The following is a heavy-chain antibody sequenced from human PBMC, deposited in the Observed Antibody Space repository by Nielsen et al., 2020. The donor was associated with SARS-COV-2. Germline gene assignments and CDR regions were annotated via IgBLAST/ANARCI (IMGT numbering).Heavy chain of an antibody. CDR3: ATLGDWNYLNYYYYYYMDV. D-gene: IGHD1-7*01. V-gene: IGHV1-69*13. Sequence: SVRVSCKASGGTFSSYAISWVRQAPGQGLEWMGGIIPIFGTANYAQKFQGRVTITADESTSTAYMELSSLRSEDTAVYYCATLGDWNYLNYYYYYYMDVWGKGTTVTVSS. CDR1: GGTFSSYA. J-gene: IGHJ6*03. CDR2: IIPIFGTA.